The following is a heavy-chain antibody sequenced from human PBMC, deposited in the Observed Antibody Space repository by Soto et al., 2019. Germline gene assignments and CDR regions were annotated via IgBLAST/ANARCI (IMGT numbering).Heavy chain of an antibody. J-gene: IGHJ1*01. CDR3: AWGQQLVLYSEYFQH. CDR2: IYYSGST. CDR1: GGSISSSSYY. Sequence: PAETLSLTCTVSGGSISSSSYYWGWIRQPPGKGLEWIGSIYYSGSTYYNPSLKSRVTISVDTSKNQFSLKLSSVTAADTAVYYCAWGQQLVLYSEYFQHWGQGTLVTVSS. V-gene: IGHV4-39*01. D-gene: IGHD6-13*01.